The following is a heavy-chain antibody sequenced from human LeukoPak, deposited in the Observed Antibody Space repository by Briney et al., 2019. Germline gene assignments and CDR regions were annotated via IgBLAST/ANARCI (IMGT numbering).Heavy chain of an antibody. CDR1: GGSISSYY. V-gene: IGHV4-59*01. CDR2: IYYSGST. Sequence: PSETLSLTCTVSGGSISSYYWSWIRQPPGKGLEWIGYIYYSGSTNYNPSLKSRVTISVDTPKNQFSLKLSSVTAADTAVYYCAREYYDILTGYSNYNWFDPWGQGTLVTVSS. J-gene: IGHJ5*02. D-gene: IGHD3-9*01. CDR3: AREYYDILTGYSNYNWFDP.